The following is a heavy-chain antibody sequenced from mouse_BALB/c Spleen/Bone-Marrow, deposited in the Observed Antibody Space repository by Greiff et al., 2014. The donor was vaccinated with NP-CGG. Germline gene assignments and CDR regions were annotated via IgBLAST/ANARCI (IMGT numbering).Heavy chain of an antibody. CDR2: IDPGNGNT. J-gene: IGHJ4*01. CDR1: GFTFKDSY. D-gene: IGHD2-14*01. V-gene: IGHV14-3*02. CDR3: AQGYDWAMDY. Sequence: EVQLQQSGAELVKPGASVKLSCTASGFTFKDSYMHWVKQRPGQGLEWIGWIDPGNGNTKYDQKFKGKATITADTSSNTAYMQLNSLTAEDTAGYYGAQGYDWAMDYWGQGTSVTVSS.